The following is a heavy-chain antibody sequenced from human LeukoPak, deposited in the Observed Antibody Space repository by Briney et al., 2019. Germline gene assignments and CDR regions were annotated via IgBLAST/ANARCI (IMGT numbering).Heavy chain of an antibody. CDR1: GPSINTGSSW. Sequence: SETLSLTWRISGPSINTGSSWWGWIRHTPGKGWEFIGRIFFNENTFYNTSLKSRVTISVDNFNDQFSLTLTSVTAADTAIYYCARQDDQDHGDPNWFDPWGQGILVTVSS. CDR2: IFFNENT. CDR3: ARQDDQDHGDPNWFDP. D-gene: IGHD4-17*01. V-gene: IGHV4-39*01. J-gene: IGHJ5*02.